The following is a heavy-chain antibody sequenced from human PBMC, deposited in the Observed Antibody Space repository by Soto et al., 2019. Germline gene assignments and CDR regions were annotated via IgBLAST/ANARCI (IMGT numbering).Heavy chain of an antibody. D-gene: IGHD3-3*01. CDR3: AREKMDFWSGYYYYYYGMDV. Sequence: VASVKVSCKASGYTFTGYYMHRVRQAPGQGLEWMGWINPNSGGTNYAQKFQGRVTMTRDTSISTAYMELSRLRSDDTAVYYCAREKMDFWSGYYYYYYGMDVWGQGTTVTVSS. CDR2: INPNSGGT. CDR1: GYTFTGYY. J-gene: IGHJ6*02. V-gene: IGHV1-2*02.